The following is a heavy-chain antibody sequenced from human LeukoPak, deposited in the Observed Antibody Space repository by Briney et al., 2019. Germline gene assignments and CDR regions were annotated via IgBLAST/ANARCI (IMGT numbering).Heavy chain of an antibody. J-gene: IGHJ4*02. CDR1: GDSVSSKNGA. D-gene: IGHD6-19*01. CDR2: TYYRSKWYN. V-gene: IGHV6-1*01. Sequence: SQTLSLTCAVSGDSVSSKNGAWNWIRQSPSRGLEWLGRTYYRSKWYNDYAESMEGRMTISQDTSKNQYSLHLNSVTPDDTAVYYCARDLGTTGWHTLDYWGRGTLVTVSS. CDR3: ARDLGTTGWHTLDY.